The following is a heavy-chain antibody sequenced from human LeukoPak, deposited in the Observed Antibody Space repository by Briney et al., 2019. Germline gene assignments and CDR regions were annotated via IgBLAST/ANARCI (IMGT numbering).Heavy chain of an antibody. V-gene: IGHV3-30*04. CDR2: ISYDGT. J-gene: IGHJ5*02. Sequence: GGSLRLSCAASGFTFSNYAMHWVRQAPGKGLEWVAVISYDGTVKGRFTISRDNSKNMVHLQMNSLRGEDTAVYYCASSMYYYDSSGYLPFHWFDPWGQGTLVTVSS. D-gene: IGHD3-22*01. CDR1: GFTFSNYA. CDR3: ASSMYYYDSSGYLPFHWFDP.